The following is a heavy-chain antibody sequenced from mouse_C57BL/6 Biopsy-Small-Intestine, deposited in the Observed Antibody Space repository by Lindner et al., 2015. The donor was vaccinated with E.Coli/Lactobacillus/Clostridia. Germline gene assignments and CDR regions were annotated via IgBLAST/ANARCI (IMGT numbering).Heavy chain of an antibody. Sequence: SVKVSCKASGYTFTDYYMHWVRQAPGQGLEWMGRINPNSGGTTYAQNFQGRVTMTRDASISTAYMELTSLRSDDTAVYYCAKSSPESGSAPAYYYYYMDVWGKGTPVTVSS. CDR3: AKSSPESGSAPAYYYYYMDV. J-gene: IGHJ1*03. CDR2: INPNSGGT. CDR1: GYTFTDYY. V-gene: IGHV1-72*04. D-gene: IGHD2-10*01.